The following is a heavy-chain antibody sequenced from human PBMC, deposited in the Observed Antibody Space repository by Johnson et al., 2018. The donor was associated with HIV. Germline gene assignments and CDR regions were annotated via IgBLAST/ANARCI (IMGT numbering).Heavy chain of an antibody. V-gene: IGHV3-30*03. Sequence: QVQLVESGGGLVKPGGSLRLSCAASGFNFTHYGFHWVRQAPGKGLEWVAFIKFDGNNKYYANSVKGRFTISRDNSKNTLYLQMGSLRAEDMAVYYCARGGGLTDSYYNFRSGPIDAFDIWGQGTMVTVSS. D-gene: IGHD3-3*01. J-gene: IGHJ3*02. CDR3: ARGGGLTDSYYNFRSGPIDAFDI. CDR1: GFNFTHYG. CDR2: IKFDGNNK.